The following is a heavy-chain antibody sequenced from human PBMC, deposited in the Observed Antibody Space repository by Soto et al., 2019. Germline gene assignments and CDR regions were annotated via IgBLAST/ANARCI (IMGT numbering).Heavy chain of an antibody. CDR1: GFTFSSYD. CDR2: IRCNGSNK. Sequence: PGGSLRLSCAASGFTFSSYDMHWVRQAPGKGLEWVSVIRCNGSNKYYADSVKGRFTISRDNSKNTLYLQMNSLRAEDTAVYYCAKDLTPVDLDIMGDYWGQGTLVTVSS. CDR3: AKDLTPVDLDIMGDY. V-gene: IGHV3-30*18. J-gene: IGHJ4*02.